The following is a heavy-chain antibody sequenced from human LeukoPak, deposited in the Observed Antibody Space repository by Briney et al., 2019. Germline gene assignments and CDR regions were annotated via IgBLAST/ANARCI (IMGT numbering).Heavy chain of an antibody. CDR2: ISSSSRDI. CDR3: ARDSDSSGHYYMDYFDY. J-gene: IGHJ4*02. Sequence: GGSLRLSCAASGYIFSNYGMHWVRQAPGKGLEWVSSISSSSRDIKYADSVKGRFTISRDNAWNSLYLQMNSLRAEDTAVYYCARDSDSSGHYYMDYFDYWGQGALVTVSS. V-gene: IGHV3-21*01. CDR1: GYIFSNYG. D-gene: IGHD3-22*01.